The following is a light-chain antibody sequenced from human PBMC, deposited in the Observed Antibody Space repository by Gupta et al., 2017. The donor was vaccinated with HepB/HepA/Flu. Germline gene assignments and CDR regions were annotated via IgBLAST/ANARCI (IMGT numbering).Light chain of an antibody. Sequence: EIVLTQSPATLSLSPGERATLSCRASQSVSRYLAWYQQKPGQAPRLLIYDASNRATGVPARFSGSGSGTDXTLTISXREPEDFAVYYCQQRSNWPPITFGXGTRLEIK. CDR2: DAS. J-gene: IGKJ5*01. CDR3: QQRSNWPPIT. V-gene: IGKV3-11*01. CDR1: QSVSRY.